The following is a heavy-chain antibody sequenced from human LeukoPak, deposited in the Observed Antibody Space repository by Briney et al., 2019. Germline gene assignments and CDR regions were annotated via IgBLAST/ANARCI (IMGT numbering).Heavy chain of an antibody. J-gene: IGHJ4*02. V-gene: IGHV4-34*01. CDR2: INHSGST. D-gene: IGHD3-9*01. CDR3: ARVTVLRYFDRLPDYFDY. CDR1: GGSFSGYY. Sequence: PSETLSLTCAVYGGSFSGYYWSWIRQPPGKGLEWIGEINHSGSTNYNPSLKSRGTISVDTSKNQFSLKLSSVTAADTAVYYCARVTVLRYFDRLPDYFDYWGQGTLVTVSS.